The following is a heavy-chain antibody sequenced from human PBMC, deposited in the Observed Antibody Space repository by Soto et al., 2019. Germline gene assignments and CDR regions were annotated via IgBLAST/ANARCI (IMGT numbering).Heavy chain of an antibody. CDR2: VYSSGST. D-gene: IGHD3-9*01. Sequence: QLQLQESGPGLVKPSETLSLTCTVSGGSVSSSSYYWGWVRQPPGKGLEWIGSVYSSGSTYYNTSLESRVPISGDKSMNQVSLKLMSLYAADSAVYYCGRLEGLATISYYFDDWGQGALVTVSS. CDR3: GRLEGLATISYYFDD. J-gene: IGHJ4*02. CDR1: GGSVSSSSYY. V-gene: IGHV4-39*01.